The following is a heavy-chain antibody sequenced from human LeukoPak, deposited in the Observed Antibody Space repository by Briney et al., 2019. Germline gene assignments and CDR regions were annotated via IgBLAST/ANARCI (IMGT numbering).Heavy chain of an antibody. CDR3: AKTKVPNYYGSGSYVDF. CDR2: ISATGGTT. Sequence: GSLRLSCAASGFSFSSYAMSWVRQAPGRGLEWVSVISATGGTTYYADSVKGRFTISRDNSKNTLYLQVNSLRAEDTAVYYCAKTKVPNYYGSGSYVDFWGQGTLVTVSS. D-gene: IGHD3-10*01. J-gene: IGHJ4*02. V-gene: IGHV3-23*01. CDR1: GFSFSSYA.